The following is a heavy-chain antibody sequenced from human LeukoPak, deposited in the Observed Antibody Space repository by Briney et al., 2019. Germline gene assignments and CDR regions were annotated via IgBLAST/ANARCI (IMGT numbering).Heavy chain of an antibody. CDR1: GYTFTRYA. CDR2: ISTNTGNP. D-gene: IGHD3-10*01. CDR3: ASSGENYFDY. J-gene: IGHJ4*02. V-gene: IGHV7-4-1*02. Sequence: ASVKVSCKASGYTFTRYAMNWVRQAPGQGLEWMGWISTNTGNPTYAQGFTGRFVFSLDTSVSTAYLHISSLKAEDTAVYYCASSGENYFDYWGQGTLVTVSS.